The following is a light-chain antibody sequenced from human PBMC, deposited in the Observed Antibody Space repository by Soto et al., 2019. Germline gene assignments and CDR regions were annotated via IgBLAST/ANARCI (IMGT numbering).Light chain of an antibody. CDR3: QHYSLYSPWT. Sequence: DIHMTQSPSSLSVSVGDRVTITCRTSQNINAWLAWYQQRPGQAPKLLIYDASTVQSGVPSWFSGSGSGTEFTLTISSLQLDDSATSYCQHYSLYSPWTFGQGTKVEI. V-gene: IGKV1-5*01. J-gene: IGKJ1*01. CDR1: QNINAW. CDR2: DAS.